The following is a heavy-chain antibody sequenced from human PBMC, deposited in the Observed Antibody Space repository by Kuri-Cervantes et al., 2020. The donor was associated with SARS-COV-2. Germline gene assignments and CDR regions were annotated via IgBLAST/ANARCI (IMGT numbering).Heavy chain of an antibody. D-gene: IGHD6-6*01. V-gene: IGHV4-39*07. J-gene: IGHJ4*02. CDR3: ASHKYSSSSYFDY. Sequence: ESLKISCTVSGGSISSSSYYWGWIRQPPGKGLEWIGSIYYSGSTYYNPSLKSRVTISVDTSKNQFSLKLSSVTAADTAVYYCASHKYSSSSYFDYWGQGTLVTVSS. CDR2: IYYSGST. CDR1: GGSISSSSYY.